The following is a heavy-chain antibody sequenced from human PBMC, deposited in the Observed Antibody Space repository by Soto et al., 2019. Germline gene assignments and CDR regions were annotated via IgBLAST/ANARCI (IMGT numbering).Heavy chain of an antibody. J-gene: IGHJ4*02. V-gene: IGHV5-10-1*01. D-gene: IGHD2-2*01. CDR1: GYSFTSYW. CDR2: IDPSDSYT. CDR3: ARQVIRCSSTSCYSYFDY. Sequence: GEALKSSCEGSGYSFTSYWISWVRQMPGKGLEWMGRIDPSDSYTNYSPSFQGHVTISADKSISTAYLQWSSLKASDTAMYYCARQVIRCSSTSCYSYFDYWGQGTLVTVSS.